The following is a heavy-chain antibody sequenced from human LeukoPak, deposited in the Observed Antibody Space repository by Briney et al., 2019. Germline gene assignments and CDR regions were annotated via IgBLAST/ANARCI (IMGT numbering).Heavy chain of an antibody. D-gene: IGHD3-10*01. V-gene: IGHV1-2*02. CDR3: ASSYGSGSYFDY. CDR1: GYTFTGYY. CDR2: INPNSGGT. Sequence: ASVKVSCKASGYTFTGYYMHWVRQAPGQGLEWMGWINPNSGGTNYAQKFQGRVAMTRDTSISTAYMELSRLRSDDTAVYYCASSYGSGSYFDYWGQGTLVTVSS. J-gene: IGHJ4*02.